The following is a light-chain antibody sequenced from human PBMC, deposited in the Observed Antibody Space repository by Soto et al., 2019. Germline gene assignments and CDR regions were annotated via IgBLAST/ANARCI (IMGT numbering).Light chain of an antibody. CDR1: SSDVGGYNY. V-gene: IGLV2-14*01. CDR3: SSYTSSSTLV. CDR2: EVS. J-gene: IGLJ2*01. Sequence: QSVLTQPASVSGSPGQSITISCTGTSSDVGGYNYVSWYQQHPGKAPNLMIYEVSNRPSGVSNRFSGSKSDNTASLTISGLQAEDEADYYCSSYTSSSTLVFGGGTKLTVL.